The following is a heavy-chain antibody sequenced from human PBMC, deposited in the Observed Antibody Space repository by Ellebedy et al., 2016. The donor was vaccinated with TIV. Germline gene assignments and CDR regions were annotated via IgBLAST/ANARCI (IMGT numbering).Heavy chain of an antibody. J-gene: IGHJ6*02. CDR3: ATRGDYGGNTNYYYGMDV. V-gene: IGHV3-33*08. CDR1: GFTFSSYW. D-gene: IGHD4-23*01. Sequence: GESLKISCAASGFTFSSYWMSWVRQAPGKGLEWVAVIWYDGTNKYYADSVKGRFTISRDNSKNTLYLQMNSLRAEDTAVYYCATRGDYGGNTNYYYGMDVWGQGTTVTVSS. CDR2: IWYDGTNK.